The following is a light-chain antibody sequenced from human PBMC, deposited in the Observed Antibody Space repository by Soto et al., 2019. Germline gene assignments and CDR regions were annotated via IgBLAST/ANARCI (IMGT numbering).Light chain of an antibody. CDR1: SSDVGNYNY. CDR2: EVS. V-gene: IGLV2-14*01. CDR3: SSYTTITTLV. Sequence: QSALTQPASVSGSPGQSITISSTGTSSDVGNYNYVSWYQHHPGKAPKLIIFEVSHRPSGVSNRFSGSKSGNTASLTISGLQAEDEADYYCSSYTTITTLVFGGGTKVTVL. J-gene: IGLJ2*01.